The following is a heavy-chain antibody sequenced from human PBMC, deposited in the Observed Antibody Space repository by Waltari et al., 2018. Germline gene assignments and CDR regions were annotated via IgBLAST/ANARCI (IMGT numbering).Heavy chain of an antibody. V-gene: IGHV4-38-2*02. CDR2: IYHSGST. Sequence: QVQLQESGPGLVKPSETLSLTCAVSGYSISSGYYWGWIRQPPGKGLEWIGSIYHSGSTYYNPSPKSRFTISVDTSKNQFSLKLSSVTAADTAVYYCARDRDVGSFDPWGQGTLVTVSS. CDR3: ARDRDVGSFDP. J-gene: IGHJ5*02. D-gene: IGHD3-10*02. CDR1: GYSISSGYY.